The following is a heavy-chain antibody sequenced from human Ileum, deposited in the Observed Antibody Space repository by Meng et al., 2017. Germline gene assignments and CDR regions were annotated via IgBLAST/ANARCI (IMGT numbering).Heavy chain of an antibody. Sequence: QGAVRESGPGLVEPSGTRSLTCTVSGGSISSSFYWSWVRQSPGKGLEWIGQIYLAGSPNYNPSLESRVTISVDKSKNQFSLRLTSVTAADTAIFYCVRHGGKYFDSWGQGTLVTVSS. J-gene: IGHJ4*02. D-gene: IGHD2-15*01. CDR1: GGSISSSFY. V-gene: IGHV4-4*02. CDR3: VRHGGKYFDS. CDR2: IYLAGSP.